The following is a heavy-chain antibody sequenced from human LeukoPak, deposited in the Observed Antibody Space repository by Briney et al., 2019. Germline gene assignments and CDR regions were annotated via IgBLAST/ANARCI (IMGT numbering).Heavy chain of an antibody. D-gene: IGHD2-21*02. CDR1: GGSISSSSYY. CDR2: IYYSGST. V-gene: IGHV4-39*01. Sequence: SETLSLTCTVSGGSISSSSYYWGWIRQPPGKGLEWIGSIYYSGSTYYNPPLKSRVTISVDTSKNQFSLKLSSVTAADTAVYYCASEPMGDRYPDPWGQGTLVTVSS. J-gene: IGHJ5*02. CDR3: ASEPMGDRYPDP.